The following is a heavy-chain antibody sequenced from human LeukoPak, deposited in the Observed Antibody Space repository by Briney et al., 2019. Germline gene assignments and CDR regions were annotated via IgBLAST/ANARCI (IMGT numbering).Heavy chain of an antibody. Sequence: GGSLRLSCAASGFTFSTSWMSWVRQTPGKGLEWVANIQQDGNAKYYVDSVKGRFTIFRDNAKNSLYLQMNSLRAEDTAVYYCARFSLYDNSGYYSWLFDFWGQGTLVTVSS. CDR2: IQQDGNAK. CDR3: ARFSLYDNSGYYSWLFDF. CDR1: GFTFSTSW. J-gene: IGHJ4*02. V-gene: IGHV3-7*01. D-gene: IGHD3-22*01.